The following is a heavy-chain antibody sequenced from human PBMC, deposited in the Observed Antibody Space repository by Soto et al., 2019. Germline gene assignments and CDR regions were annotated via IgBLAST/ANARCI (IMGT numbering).Heavy chain of an antibody. V-gene: IGHV4-39*01. CDR3: ARQIDPPDIVVVPAADRWNWFDP. CDR1: GGSISSSSYY. CDR2: IYYSGST. Sequence: PSETLSLTCTVSGGSISSSSYYWGWIRQPPGKGLEWIGSIYYSGSTYYNPSLKSRVTISVDTSKNQFSLKLSSVTAADTAVYYCARQIDPPDIVVVPAADRWNWFDPWGQGTLVTVSS. J-gene: IGHJ5*02. D-gene: IGHD2-2*01.